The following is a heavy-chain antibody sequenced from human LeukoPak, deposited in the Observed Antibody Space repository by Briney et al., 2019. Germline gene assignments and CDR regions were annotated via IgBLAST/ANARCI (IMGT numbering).Heavy chain of an antibody. V-gene: IGHV3-30*18. Sequence: GRSLRLSCAASGFTFSSYDMHWVRQAPGKELEWVAVISYDGSNKYYADSVKGRFTISRDNSKNTLYLQMNSLRAEDTAVYYCAKDRAQHLLLWFGEYSYGLDVWGQGTTVTVSS. CDR3: AKDRAQHLLLWFGEYSYGLDV. CDR1: GFTFSSYD. D-gene: IGHD3-10*01. J-gene: IGHJ6*02. CDR2: ISYDGSNK.